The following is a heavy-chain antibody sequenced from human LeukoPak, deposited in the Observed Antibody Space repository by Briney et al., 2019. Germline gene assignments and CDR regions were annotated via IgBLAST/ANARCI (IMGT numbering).Heavy chain of an antibody. CDR2: ISSSSSYI. D-gene: IGHD2-15*01. V-gene: IGHV3-21*04. CDR1: GFTFSTYT. J-gene: IGHJ5*02. Sequence: GGSLRLSCAASGFTFSTYTMSWVRQAPGKGLEWVSSISSSSSYIYYADSVKGRFTISRDNAKNSLYLQMNSLRAEDTAVYYCAKDVLANWFDPWGQGTLVTVSS. CDR3: AKDVLANWFDP.